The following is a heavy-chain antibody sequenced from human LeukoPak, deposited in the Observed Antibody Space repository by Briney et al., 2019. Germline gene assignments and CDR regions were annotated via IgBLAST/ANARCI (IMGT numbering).Heavy chain of an antibody. J-gene: IGHJ4*02. V-gene: IGHV3-64D*09. CDR3: VKESWGYIDY. CDR2: ISGNGGGT. CDR1: GFTFSGSA. D-gene: IGHD5-12*01. Sequence: GGPLRLSCSASGFTFSGSAMHWVRQAPGKGLEYVAAISGNGGGTSYTDSVKGRFTISRDNSKNTLDLQMSSLRAEDTAVYYCVKESWGYIDYWGQGTLVTVSS.